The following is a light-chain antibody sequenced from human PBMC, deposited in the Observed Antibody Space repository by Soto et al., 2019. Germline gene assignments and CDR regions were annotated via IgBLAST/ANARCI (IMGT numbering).Light chain of an antibody. CDR2: GAS. V-gene: IGKV3-15*01. J-gene: IGKJ5*01. CDR1: QSVNSK. CDR3: QQYNYWPPIT. Sequence: EIVMTHSPATLSVSPRVIVTLFCRASQSVNSKVAWYQQKPGQARRLLIYGASTRATGISARFSGSGSGTGFTLTISRLQSEHFAVYYCQQYNYWPPITFGPGTRLEIK.